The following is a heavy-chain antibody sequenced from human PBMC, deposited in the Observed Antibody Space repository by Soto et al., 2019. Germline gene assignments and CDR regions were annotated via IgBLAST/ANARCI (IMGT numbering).Heavy chain of an antibody. CDR1: GYTFTSYG. J-gene: IGHJ4*02. V-gene: IGHV1-18*04. Sequence: QVQLVQSGAEVKKPGASVQVSCKASGYTFTSYGISWVRQAPGQGLEWMGWISAYNGNTNYAQKLQGRVTMTTDTSTSTAYVELRSLRSDDTAVYYCARVRSRLQLWFRLSYFDYWGQGTLVTVSS. D-gene: IGHD5-18*01. CDR3: ARVRSRLQLWFRLSYFDY. CDR2: ISAYNGNT.